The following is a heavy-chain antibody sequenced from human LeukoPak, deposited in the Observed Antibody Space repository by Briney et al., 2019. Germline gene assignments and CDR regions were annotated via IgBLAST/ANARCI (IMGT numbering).Heavy chain of an antibody. D-gene: IGHD2-2*01. V-gene: IGHV3-21*01. J-gene: IGHJ4*02. CDR2: ISSSSSYV. CDR3: ARGEYQLLSPIDY. Sequence: GGSLRLSCAASGFTFSSYSMNWVRQAPGKGLEWVSSISSSSSYVYYADSVKGRFTISRDNAKNSLYLQMNSLRAEDTAVYYCARGEYQLLSPIDYWGQGTLVTVSS. CDR1: GFTFSSYS.